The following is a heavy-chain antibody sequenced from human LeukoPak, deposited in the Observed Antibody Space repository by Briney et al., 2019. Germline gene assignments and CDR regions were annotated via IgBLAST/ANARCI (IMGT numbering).Heavy chain of an antibody. J-gene: IGHJ6*02. D-gene: IGHD5-12*01. CDR2: IYYSGST. CDR3: ARQAGSWLYYYYYGMDV. Sequence: PSETLSLTCTVSGGSISSYYWSWIPQPPGKGLEWIGYIYYSGSTNYNPSLKSRVTISVDTSKNQFSLKLSPVTDADTAVYYCARQAGSWLYYYYYGMDVWGQGTTVTVSS. CDR1: GGSISSYY. V-gene: IGHV4-59*08.